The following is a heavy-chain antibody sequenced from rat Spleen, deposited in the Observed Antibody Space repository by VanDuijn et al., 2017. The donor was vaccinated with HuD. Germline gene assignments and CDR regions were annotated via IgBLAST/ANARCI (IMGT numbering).Heavy chain of an antibody. CDR2: ISYDDRST. J-gene: IGHJ4*01. V-gene: IGHV5-29*01. CDR1: GFTFSDFY. Sequence: EVQLVESGGGLVQPGRSLKLSCAASGFTFSDFYMAWVRQAPTKGLEWVATISYDDRSTYYRDSVKGRFTISRDNAKSTLYLQMDSLRSEDTATYYCARLRMDYYDGYWGVMDAWGQGASVTVSS. CDR3: ARLRMDYYDGYWGVMDA. D-gene: IGHD1-12*03.